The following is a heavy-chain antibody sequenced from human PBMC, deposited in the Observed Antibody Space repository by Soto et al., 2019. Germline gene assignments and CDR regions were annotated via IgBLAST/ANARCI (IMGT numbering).Heavy chain of an antibody. V-gene: IGHV3-15*01. D-gene: IGHD3-10*01. J-gene: IGHJ4*02. CDR3: KRDGSGSYD. CDR2: IKSKTDGGAT. Sequence: EVQLVESGGGLVKPGGSLRLSCAASGLTFSNAWMSWVRQAPGKGLEWVGRIKSKTDGGATDYAAPVKGRFTISRDDSENTLYLNMNSLKTEDTAVYYCKRDGSGSYDWGQGTLVTVSS. CDR1: GLTFSNAW.